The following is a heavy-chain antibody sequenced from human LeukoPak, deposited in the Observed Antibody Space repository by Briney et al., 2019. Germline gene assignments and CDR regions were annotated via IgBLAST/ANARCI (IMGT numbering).Heavy chain of an antibody. V-gene: IGHV3-7*01. CDR3: AREPSGSLDY. CDR2: IKQVGSEK. CDR1: GFTFNYYW. J-gene: IGHJ4*02. Sequence: GGSLRLSCAASGFTFNYYWMCWVRPAPGKGREWVANIKQVGSEKYYVDSVKGLFTISRDNAKNSLYLQMNGLRAEDTAVYYCAREPSGSLDYWGQGTLVTVSS. D-gene: IGHD1-26*01.